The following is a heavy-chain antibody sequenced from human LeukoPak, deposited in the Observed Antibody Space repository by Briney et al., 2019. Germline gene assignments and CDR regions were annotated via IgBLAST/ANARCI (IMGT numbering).Heavy chain of an antibody. V-gene: IGHV4-59*01. CDR1: GGSISSYY. CDR2: IYYSGST. J-gene: IGHJ6*02. D-gene: IGHD3-10*01. CDR3: ARVKGLITMVRAQNYYYGMDV. Sequence: PSETLSLTCTVSGGSISSYYWSWIRQPPGKGLERIGYIYYSGSTNYNPSLKSRVTISVDTSKNQFSLKLNSVTAADTAVYYCARVKGLITMVRAQNYYYGMDVWGQGTTVTVSS.